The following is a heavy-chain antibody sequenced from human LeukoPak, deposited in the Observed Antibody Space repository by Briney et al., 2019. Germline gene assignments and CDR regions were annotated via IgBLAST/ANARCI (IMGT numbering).Heavy chain of an antibody. CDR3: AKDQLWLPAYYYYYYMDV. CDR1: GFTFSSYG. D-gene: IGHD5-18*01. Sequence: GGSLRLSCAASGFTFSSYGMHWVRQAPGKGLEWVAVISYDGSNKYYADSVKGRFTISRDNSKSTLYLQMNSLRAEDTAVYYCAKDQLWLPAYYYYYYMDVWGKGTTVTVSS. CDR2: ISYDGSNK. J-gene: IGHJ6*03. V-gene: IGHV3-30*18.